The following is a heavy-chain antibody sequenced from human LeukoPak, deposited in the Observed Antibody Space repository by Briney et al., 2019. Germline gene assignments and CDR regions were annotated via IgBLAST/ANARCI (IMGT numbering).Heavy chain of an antibody. J-gene: IGHJ4*02. Sequence: ASVKGSSESSVDSFSPYYIHWVRDAPGQGLEWMGWINPNTGGTTYPQRFQGRVTMTSDTSISTVYMELSSLRSDDTAVYYCARRGFYLDQWGRGTLVTVSS. V-gene: IGHV1-2*02. D-gene: IGHD3-16*01. CDR2: INPNTGGT. CDR1: VDSFSPYY. CDR3: ARRGFYLDQ.